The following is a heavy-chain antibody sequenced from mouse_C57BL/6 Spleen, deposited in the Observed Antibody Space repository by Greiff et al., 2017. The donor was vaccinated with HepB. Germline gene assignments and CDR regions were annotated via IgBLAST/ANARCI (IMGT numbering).Heavy chain of an antibody. D-gene: IGHD1-1*01. J-gene: IGHJ2*01. CDR3: ARGHFYVSRGFDY. CDR1: GYAFTNYL. V-gene: IGHV1-54*01. CDR2: INPGSGGT. Sequence: VQLQQSGAELVRPGTSVKVSCKASGYAFTNYLIEWVKQRPGQGLEWIGVINPGSGGTNYNEKFKGKATLTADKSSSTAYMQLSSLTSEDSAVYFCARGHFYVSRGFDYWGQGTTLTVSS.